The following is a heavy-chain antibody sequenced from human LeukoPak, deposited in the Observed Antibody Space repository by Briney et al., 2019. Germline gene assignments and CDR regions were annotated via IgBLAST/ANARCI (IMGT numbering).Heavy chain of an antibody. Sequence: PRASVKVSCKASGYTFTSYGISWVRQAPGQGLEWMGWISAYNGNTNYAQKLQGRVTMTTDTSTCTAYMELRSLRSDDTAVYYCARVDTAMVAFDYWGQGTLVTVSS. J-gene: IGHJ4*02. CDR3: ARVDTAMVAFDY. CDR2: ISAYNGNT. D-gene: IGHD5-18*01. V-gene: IGHV1-18*01. CDR1: GYTFTSYG.